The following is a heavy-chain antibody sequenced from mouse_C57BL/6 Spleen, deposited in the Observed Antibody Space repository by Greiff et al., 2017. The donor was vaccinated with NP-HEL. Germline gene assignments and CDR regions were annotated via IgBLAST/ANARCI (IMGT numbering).Heavy chain of an antibody. CDR3: ARNWGLRLRYFDV. CDR2: IWSGGST. CDR1: GFSLTSYG. Sequence: QVQLQQSGPGLVQPSQCLSITCTVSGFSLTSYGVHWVRQSPGKGLEWLGVIWSGGSTDYNAAFISRLSISKDNSTSQVFFKMSSLQADDTAIYYCARNWGLRLRYFDVWGTGTTGTVSS. D-gene: IGHD2-2*01. J-gene: IGHJ1*03. V-gene: IGHV2-2*01.